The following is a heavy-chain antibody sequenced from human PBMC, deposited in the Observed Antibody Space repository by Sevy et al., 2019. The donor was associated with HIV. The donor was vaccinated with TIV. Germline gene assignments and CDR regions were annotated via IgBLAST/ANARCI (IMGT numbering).Heavy chain of an antibody. CDR3: AKAFGGSGYYYFDY. V-gene: IGHV3-30*18. D-gene: IGHD3-22*01. J-gene: IGHJ4*02. CDR2: ISYDGSNK. CDR1: GFTFSSYG. Sequence: GGSLRLSCAASGFTFSSYGMHWVRQAPGKGLEWVAVISYDGSNKYYADSVKGRFTMSRDNSKNTLYLQMNSLRAEDTAVDYCAKAFGGSGYYYFDYWGQGTLVTVSS.